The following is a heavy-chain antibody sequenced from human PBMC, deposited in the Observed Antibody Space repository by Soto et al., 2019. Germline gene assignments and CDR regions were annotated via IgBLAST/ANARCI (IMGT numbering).Heavy chain of an antibody. D-gene: IGHD6-13*01. CDR2: IYYDGNT. J-gene: IGHJ4*02. V-gene: IGHV4-59*08. Sequence: RQSPVMGLEWIGYIYYDGNTKYNPSLKSRVTISIDTSKNQFSLSLISVTAADTAVYYCTRQGPSRPFDYWGQGVLVTVSS. CDR3: TRQGPSRPFDY.